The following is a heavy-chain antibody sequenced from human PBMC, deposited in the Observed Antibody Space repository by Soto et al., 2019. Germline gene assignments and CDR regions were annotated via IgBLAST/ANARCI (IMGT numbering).Heavy chain of an antibody. CDR3: AKVYCGGDCYPEPQYFQH. CDR1: GFTFSSYA. J-gene: IGHJ1*01. D-gene: IGHD2-21*02. CDR2: ISGSGGST. Sequence: EVQLVESGGGLVQPGGSLRLSCAASGFTFSSYAMSWVRQAPGKGLEWVSAISGSGGSTYYADSVKGRFTISRDNSKNTLYLQMNSLRAEDTAVYYCAKVYCGGDCYPEPQYFQHWGQGTLVTVSS. V-gene: IGHV3-23*04.